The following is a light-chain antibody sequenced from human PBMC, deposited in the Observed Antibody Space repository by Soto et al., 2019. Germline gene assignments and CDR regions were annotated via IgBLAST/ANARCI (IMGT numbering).Light chain of an antibody. Sequence: QSVLTQPPSASGTPGQRVTFSCSGSGSNIGSNAVNWYQQLPGTAPKLLIYFNTQRPSGVPDRFSGSKSGTSASLAISGLQSEDEADYYCAAWDDSLTGLRIGGGTKVTVL. CDR1: GSNIGSNA. V-gene: IGLV1-44*01. CDR2: FNT. CDR3: AAWDDSLTGLR. J-gene: IGLJ2*01.